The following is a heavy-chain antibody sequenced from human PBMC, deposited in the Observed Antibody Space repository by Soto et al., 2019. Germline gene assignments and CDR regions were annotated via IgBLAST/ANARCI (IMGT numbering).Heavy chain of an antibody. Sequence: GGSLRLSCAASGFTFSNYGMHWVRQAPGKGLEWVTFTSFDGSNKYYPDSVKGRFTISRDNSKNTLYLQMNSLRAEDTAVYYCAKDAGAGTTSLSYFDYWGQGTLVTVSS. D-gene: IGHD1-7*01. CDR3: AKDAGAGTTSLSYFDY. CDR2: TSFDGSNK. J-gene: IGHJ4*02. V-gene: IGHV3-30*18. CDR1: GFTFSNYG.